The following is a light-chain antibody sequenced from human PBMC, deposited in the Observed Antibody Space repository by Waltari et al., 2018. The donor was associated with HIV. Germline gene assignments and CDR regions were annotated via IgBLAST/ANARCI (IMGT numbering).Light chain of an antibody. CDR2: QDD. V-gene: IGLV3-1*01. CDR3: QAWGTNTAV. J-gene: IGLJ3*02. CDR1: KLGDKY. Sequence: SFELTQPPSVSVSPGQTASITCSGDKLGDKYVCWSQQRPGQSPVEVIYQDDKRPSGIPGRFSGSNSGNTATLTLSETQIMDEADYYCQAWGTNTAVFGGGTKLTVL.